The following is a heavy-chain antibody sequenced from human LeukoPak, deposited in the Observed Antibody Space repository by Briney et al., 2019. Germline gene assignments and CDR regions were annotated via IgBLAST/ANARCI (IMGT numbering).Heavy chain of an antibody. V-gene: IGHV3-23*01. CDR1: GFTFSSSA. D-gene: IGHD4-11*01. CDR3: AKVGTVINFYYYYYMDV. J-gene: IGHJ6*03. Sequence: GGSLRLSCAASGFTFSSSAMNWVRQAPGKGLEWVSSISGSGGTTYYADSVKGRFTISRDNSKNTLYLQMNSLRAEDTAVYYCAKVGTVINFYYYYYMDVWGKGTTVTVSS. CDR2: ISGSGGTT.